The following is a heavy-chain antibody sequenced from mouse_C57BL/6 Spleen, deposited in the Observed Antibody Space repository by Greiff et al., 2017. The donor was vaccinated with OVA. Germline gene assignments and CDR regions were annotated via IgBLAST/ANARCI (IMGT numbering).Heavy chain of an antibody. CDR2: ISSGSSTI. CDR3: AMVVATDYFDY. Sequence: EVKVEESGGGLVKPGGSLKLSCAASGFTFSDYGMHWVRQAPEKGLEWVAYISSGSSTIYYADTVKGRFTISRDNAKNTLFLQMTSLRSEDTAMYYCAMVVATDYFDYWGQGTTLTVSS. D-gene: IGHD1-1*01. J-gene: IGHJ2*01. V-gene: IGHV5-17*01. CDR1: GFTFSDYG.